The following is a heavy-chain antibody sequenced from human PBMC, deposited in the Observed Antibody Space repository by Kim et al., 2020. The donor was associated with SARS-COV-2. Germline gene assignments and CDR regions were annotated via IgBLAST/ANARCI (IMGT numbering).Heavy chain of an antibody. Sequence: SQTLSLTCAISGDSVSSNSAAWNWIRQSPSRGLEWLGRTYYRSKWYNDYAVSVKSRITINPDTSKNQFSLQLNSVTPEDTAVYYCAREVSQLRFLEWLEGDSYYYYGMDVWGQGTTVTVSS. CDR2: TYYRSKWYN. J-gene: IGHJ6*02. CDR1: GDSVSSNSAA. CDR3: AREVSQLRFLEWLEGDSYYYYGMDV. V-gene: IGHV6-1*01. D-gene: IGHD3-3*01.